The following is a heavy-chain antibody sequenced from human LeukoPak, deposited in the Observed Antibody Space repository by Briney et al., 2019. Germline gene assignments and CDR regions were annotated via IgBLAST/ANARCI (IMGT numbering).Heavy chain of an antibody. D-gene: IGHD4-23*01. CDR2: ISYDGSNK. CDR3: ARGGAFYGGNTFIFDY. CDR1: GFTFSSYG. Sequence: GGSLRLSCAASGFTFSSYGMHWVRQAPGKGLEWVAVISYDGSNKYYADSVKGRFTISRDNSKNTLYLQMNSLRAEDTAVYYCARGGAFYGGNTFIFDYWGQGTLVTVSS. J-gene: IGHJ4*02. V-gene: IGHV3-30*03.